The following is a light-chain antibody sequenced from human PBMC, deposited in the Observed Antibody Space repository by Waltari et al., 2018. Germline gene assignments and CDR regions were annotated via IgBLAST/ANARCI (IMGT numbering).Light chain of an antibody. CDR1: SSNVGNYNV. Sequence: QSALTQPASVSGSPGQSITIPCTEPSSNVGNYNVVPWYQHPPGKAPKLMIYEGNKRPAGVSDRFSGSKSGNRASLTISGLQAEDEADYYCCSYASSSGYVFGTGTEVTVL. CDR3: CSYASSSGYV. V-gene: IGLV2-23*01. J-gene: IGLJ1*01. CDR2: EGN.